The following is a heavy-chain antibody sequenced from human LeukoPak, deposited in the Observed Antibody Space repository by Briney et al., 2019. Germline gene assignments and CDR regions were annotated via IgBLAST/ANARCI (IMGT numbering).Heavy chain of an antibody. V-gene: IGHV4-39*07. J-gene: IGHJ4*02. Sequence: SETLSLTCTVSGGSISSSPYYWGWIRQPPGKGLEWIGNIYYSGSTYYNPSLWNRVTMSLDTSKNQFSLKLTSVTAADTAMYYCTTGSQISLGATNFDYWGQGTMVTVSS. CDR2: IYYSGST. D-gene: IGHD1-26*01. CDR3: TTGSQISLGATNFDY. CDR1: GGSISSSPYY.